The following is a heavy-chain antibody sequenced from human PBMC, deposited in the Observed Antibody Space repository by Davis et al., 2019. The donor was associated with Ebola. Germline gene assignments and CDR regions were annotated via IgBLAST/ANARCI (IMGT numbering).Heavy chain of an antibody. CDR2: IIPIFGTA. D-gene: IGHD4-17*01. Sequence: SVTVSCKASGGTFSSYAISWVRQAPGQGLEWMGGIIPIFGTANYAQKFQGRVTITADESTSTAYMELSSLRSEDTAVYYCAREFDYGDVDDYWGQGTLVTVSS. CDR3: AREFDYGDVDDY. CDR1: GGTFSSYA. V-gene: IGHV1-69*13. J-gene: IGHJ4*02.